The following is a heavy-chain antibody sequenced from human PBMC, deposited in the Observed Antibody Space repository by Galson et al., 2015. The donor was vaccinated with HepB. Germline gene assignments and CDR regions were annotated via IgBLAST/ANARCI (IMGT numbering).Heavy chain of an antibody. V-gene: IGHV1-46*01. Sequence: SVTVSCKASGYTFTSYYMHWVRQAPGQGLEWMGIINPSGGSTSYAQKFQGRVTMTRDTSTSTVYMELSSLRSEDTAVYYCARAILNSSSWDNWYFDLWGRGTLVTVSS. CDR1: GYTFTSYY. CDR3: ARAILNSSSWDNWYFDL. CDR2: INPSGGST. D-gene: IGHD6-13*01. J-gene: IGHJ2*01.